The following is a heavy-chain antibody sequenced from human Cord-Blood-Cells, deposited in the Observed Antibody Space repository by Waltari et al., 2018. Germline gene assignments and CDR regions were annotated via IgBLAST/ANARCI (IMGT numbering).Heavy chain of an antibody. D-gene: IGHD2-21*02. Sequence: QVQLVQSGAEVKKPGSSVKVSCKASGGTFSSYASSWVRQAPGQGLEWMGWIIPIVGTANYEQKFQGRGTITADESTSTAYMELSSLRSEDTAVSYCASAGGEAYCGGDCYRGAFDIWGQGTMVTVSS. J-gene: IGHJ3*02. CDR3: ASAGGEAYCGGDCYRGAFDI. CDR1: GGTFSSYA. CDR2: IIPIVGTA. V-gene: IGHV1-69*01.